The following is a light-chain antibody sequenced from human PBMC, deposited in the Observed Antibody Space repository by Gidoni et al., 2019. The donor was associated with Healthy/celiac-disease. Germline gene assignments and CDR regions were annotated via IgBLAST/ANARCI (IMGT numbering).Light chain of an antibody. Sequence: QAVLTQPASRSASPGASASLTCTLRSGINVGTYRIYWYQQKPGSPPQYLLRYKSDSDKQQGSGVPSRFSGSKDASANAGIFLISGLQSEDEADYYCMIWHSSAWVFGGGTKLTVL. CDR2: YKSDSDK. J-gene: IGLJ3*02. CDR1: SGINVGTYR. CDR3: MIWHSSAWV. V-gene: IGLV5-45*01.